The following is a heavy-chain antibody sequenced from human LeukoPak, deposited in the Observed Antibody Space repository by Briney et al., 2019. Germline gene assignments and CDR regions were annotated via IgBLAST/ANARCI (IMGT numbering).Heavy chain of an antibody. J-gene: IGHJ4*02. CDR2: IYSGGST. Sequence: GGSLRLSCAASGFTVSSNYMSWVRQAPRKGLEWVSVIYSGGSTYYADSVKGRFTISRDNSKNTLYLQMNSLRAEDTAVYYCARDLDSYGSYYFDYWGQGTLVTVSS. CDR1: GFTVSSNY. CDR3: ARDLDSYGSYYFDY. D-gene: IGHD5-18*01. V-gene: IGHV3-66*01.